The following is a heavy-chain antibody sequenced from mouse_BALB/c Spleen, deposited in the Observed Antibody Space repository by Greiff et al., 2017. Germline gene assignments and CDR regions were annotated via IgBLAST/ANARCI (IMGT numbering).Heavy chain of an antibody. J-gene: IGHJ4*01. CDR1: GFTFSNYW. CDR3: TRGLASMDY. CDR2: IRLKSNNYAT. V-gene: IGHV6-6*02. Sequence: VQLKESGGGLVQPGGSMKLSCVASGFTFSNYWMNWVRQSPEKGLEWVAEIRLKSNNYATHYAESVKGRFTISRDDSKSSVYLQMNNLRAEDTGIYYCTRGLASMDYWGQGTSVTVAS. D-gene: IGHD2-4*01.